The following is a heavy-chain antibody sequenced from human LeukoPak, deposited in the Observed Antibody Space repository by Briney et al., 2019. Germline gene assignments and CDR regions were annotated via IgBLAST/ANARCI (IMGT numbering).Heavy chain of an antibody. J-gene: IGHJ5*02. Sequence: ASVKVSCKASGYTFTGYYMHWVRQAPGQRLEWMGWINPKSGGTNYAQKFQGRVTMTRDTSISTAYMELSRLRSDDTAVYYCARDNCSTGGSDGNWFAPWGQGTLVTVSS. CDR3: ARDNCSTGGSDGNWFAP. CDR2: INPKSGGT. CDR1: GYTFTGYY. D-gene: IGHD2-2*02. V-gene: IGHV1-2*02.